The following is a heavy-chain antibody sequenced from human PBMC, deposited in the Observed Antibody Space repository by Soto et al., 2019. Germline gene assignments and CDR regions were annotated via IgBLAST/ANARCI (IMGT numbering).Heavy chain of an antibody. CDR2: INHSGGT. J-gene: IGHJ5*02. Sequence: PSETLSLTXAVYGGSFSGYYRSWIRQPPGKGLEWIGEINHSGGTNYNPSLKSRVTISVDTSKNQFSLKLSSVTAADTAVYYCARSRSSSWYTNWFDPWGQGTLVTVSS. CDR1: GGSFSGYY. V-gene: IGHV4-34*01. CDR3: ARSRSSSWYTNWFDP. D-gene: IGHD6-13*01.